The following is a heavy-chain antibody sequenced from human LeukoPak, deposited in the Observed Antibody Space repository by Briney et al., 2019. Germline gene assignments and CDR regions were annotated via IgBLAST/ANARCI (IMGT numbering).Heavy chain of an antibody. Sequence: PGGSLRLSCAASGFTLSTYWMSWVRQAPGKGLEWVANIKQDGSEKSYVDSVKGRFTISRDNAKNSLYLQMNSLRAEDTAVYYCARVREAAAFDYWGQETLVTVSS. V-gene: IGHV3-7*01. D-gene: IGHD3-10*01. CDR1: GFTLSTYW. J-gene: IGHJ4*02. CDR2: IKQDGSEK. CDR3: ARVREAAAFDY.